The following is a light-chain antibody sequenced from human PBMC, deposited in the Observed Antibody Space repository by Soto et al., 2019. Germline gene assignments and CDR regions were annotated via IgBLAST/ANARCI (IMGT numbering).Light chain of an antibody. CDR1: SSNIGAGYD. J-gene: IGLJ1*01. Sequence: QSVLTQPPSVSGAPGQRVTISCTGSSSNIGAGYDVHWYQQLPGKAPKLLIYGIINRPSGVPDRFSGSKSGTSASLAITGLQAEDEAEYYCQSYDSSLSGSSVFGTGTKLTVL. CDR3: QSYDSSLSGSSV. V-gene: IGLV1-40*01. CDR2: GII.